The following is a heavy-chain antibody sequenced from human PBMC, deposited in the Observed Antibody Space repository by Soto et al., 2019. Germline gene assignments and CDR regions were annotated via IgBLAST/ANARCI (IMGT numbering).Heavy chain of an antibody. V-gene: IGHV3-48*02. Sequence: PGRSLRLSCAACGFTFSSYSMNWVRQAPGKGLEWVSYISSSSSTIYYADSVKGRFTISRDNAKHSLYLQMNSLRDEDTAVYYCASPPLIPLDYYYGMDVWGQGTTVTVSS. J-gene: IGHJ6*02. CDR3: ASPPLIPLDYYYGMDV. CDR1: GFTFSSYS. CDR2: ISSSSSTI.